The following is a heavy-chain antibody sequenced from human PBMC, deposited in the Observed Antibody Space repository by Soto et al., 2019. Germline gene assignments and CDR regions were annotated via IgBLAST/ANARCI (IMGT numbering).Heavy chain of an antibody. V-gene: IGHV3-66*01. Sequence: GGSLRLSCAASGFTVSSNYMSWVRQAPGKGLEWVSVIYSGGSTYYADSVKGRFTISRDNSKNTLYLQMNSLRAEDTAVYYCARVVAYGFGAFDIWGQGTMVTVSS. CDR3: ARVVAYGFGAFDI. J-gene: IGHJ3*02. CDR1: GFTVSSNY. D-gene: IGHD3-10*01. CDR2: IYSGGST.